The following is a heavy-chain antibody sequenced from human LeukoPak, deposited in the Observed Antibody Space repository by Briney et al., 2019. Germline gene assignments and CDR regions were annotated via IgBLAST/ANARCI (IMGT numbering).Heavy chain of an antibody. CDR3: ARQHLGWLQLGYFDL. CDR1: GGSISSSSYY. V-gene: IGHV4-39*01. Sequence: SETLSLTCTVSGGSISSSSYYWGWIRQPPGRGLEWIGSIYYSGSTYYNPSLKSRVTISVDTSKNQFSLKLSSVTAADTAVYYCARQHLGWLQLGYFDLWGRGTLVTVSS. D-gene: IGHD5-24*01. CDR2: IYYSGST. J-gene: IGHJ2*01.